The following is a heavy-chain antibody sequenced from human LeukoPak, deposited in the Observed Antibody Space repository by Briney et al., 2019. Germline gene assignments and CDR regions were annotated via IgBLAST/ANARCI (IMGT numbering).Heavy chain of an antibody. V-gene: IGHV3-7*01. CDR3: ARDVGAWIQSDAFDI. Sequence: GGSLRLSCAASGFTFSSYWMSWVRQAPGKGLEWVANIKQDGSEKYYVDSVKGRFTTSRDNAKNSLYLQMNSLRAEDTAVYYCARDVGAWIQSDAFDIWGQGTMVTVSS. CDR1: GFTFSSYW. J-gene: IGHJ3*02. D-gene: IGHD5-18*01. CDR2: IKQDGSEK.